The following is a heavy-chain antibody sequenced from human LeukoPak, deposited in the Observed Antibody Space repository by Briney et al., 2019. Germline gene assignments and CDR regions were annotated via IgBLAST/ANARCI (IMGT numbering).Heavy chain of an antibody. V-gene: IGHV3-33*01. D-gene: IGHD2-2*01. Sequence: PGVSLRLSCAASGFTFSSYGLHWVRQPPGKGLEWVAVIWYDGSNKYYADSVKGRFTISRDNSKNTLYLQMNSLRAEDTAVYYCAREVGYQLLSGDYYYYGMDVWGKGTTVIVSS. J-gene: IGHJ6*04. CDR2: IWYDGSNK. CDR1: GFTFSSYG. CDR3: AREVGYQLLSGDYYYYGMDV.